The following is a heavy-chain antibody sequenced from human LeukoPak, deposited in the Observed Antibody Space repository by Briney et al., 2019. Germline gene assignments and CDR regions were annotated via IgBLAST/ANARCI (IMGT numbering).Heavy chain of an antibody. V-gene: IGHV3-48*01. D-gene: IGHD3-22*01. Sequence: GGSLRLSCAASGFTFSSYEMNWVRQAPGKGLEWVSYISSSSSTIYYADSVKGRFTISRDNARNTLYLQMNSLRGEDTTVYYFSRGGTMIRGNYYFDYWGQGTLVTVSS. J-gene: IGHJ4*02. CDR2: ISSSSSTI. CDR1: GFTFSSYE. CDR3: SRGGTMIRGNYYFDY.